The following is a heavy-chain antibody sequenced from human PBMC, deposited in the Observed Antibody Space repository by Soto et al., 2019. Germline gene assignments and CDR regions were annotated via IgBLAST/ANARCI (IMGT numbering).Heavy chain of an antibody. V-gene: IGHV3-30*18. J-gene: IGHJ4*02. CDR2: ISYDGSNK. Sequence: GGSLRLSCAASGFTFSSYGMHWVRQAPGKGLEWVAVISYDGSNKYYADSVKGRFTISRDNSKNTLYLQMNSLRAEDTAVYYCAKVDWDYYDSSGYIDDYWGQGTLVTVSS. CDR3: AKVDWDYYDSSGYIDDY. CDR1: GFTFSSYG. D-gene: IGHD3-22*01.